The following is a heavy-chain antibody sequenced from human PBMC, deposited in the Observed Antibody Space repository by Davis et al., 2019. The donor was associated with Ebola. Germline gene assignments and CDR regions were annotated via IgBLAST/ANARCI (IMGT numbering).Heavy chain of an antibody. CDR3: ARHVNGDFWFFDL. V-gene: IGHV3-53*01. CDR1: GFIVSDKY. Sequence: AGSLRLSCAASGFIVSDKYMSWVRQAPGTGPEWVSVIYRDERTYYADSVKGRFTVSRDNSENMLYLQMSTLRAEDTAVYYCARHVNGDFWFFDLWGRGTHVTVSS. J-gene: IGHJ2*01. CDR2: IYRDERT. D-gene: IGHD4-17*01.